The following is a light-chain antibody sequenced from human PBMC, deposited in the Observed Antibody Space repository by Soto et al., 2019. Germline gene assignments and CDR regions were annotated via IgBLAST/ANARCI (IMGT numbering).Light chain of an antibody. V-gene: IGKV1-39*01. J-gene: IGKJ3*01. CDR2: AAS. CDR1: HNINNY. CDR3: QQSYSTPPEPT. Sequence: DIQMTQSPSSLSASVGDRVTVTCRASHNINNYLNWYQQQPVKAPKLLIYAASNLQSGVASRYSGSGSGTDFTLTISSLQPEDFATYYCQQSYSTPPEPTFGPGTKVDIK.